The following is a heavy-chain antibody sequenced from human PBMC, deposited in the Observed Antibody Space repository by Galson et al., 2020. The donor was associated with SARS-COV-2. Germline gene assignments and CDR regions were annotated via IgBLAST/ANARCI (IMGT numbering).Heavy chain of an antibody. J-gene: IGHJ4*02. V-gene: IGHV3-48*01. CDR1: GFTFSNYS. CDR3: TSYCSGSSCYKGANDY. D-gene: IGHD2-2*01. Sequence: GGSLRLSCAVSGFTFSNYSMNWVRQAPGKGLEWVSYMSRTRNTIYYADSVKGRFTISRDNTKNSLYLQMNSLRAEDTAVYYCTSYCSGSSCYKGANDYWGQGTLVTVSS. CDR2: MSRTRNTI.